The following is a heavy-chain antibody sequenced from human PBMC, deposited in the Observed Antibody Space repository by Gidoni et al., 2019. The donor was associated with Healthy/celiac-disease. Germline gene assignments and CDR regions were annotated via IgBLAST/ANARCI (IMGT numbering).Heavy chain of an antibody. CDR2: ISSSSSYT. Sequence: QVQLVESGGGLVKPGGSLRLSCAASGFTFSAYYMSWIRQAPGKGLEWVSYISSSSSYTNYADSVKGRFTISRDNAKNSLYLQMNSLRAEDTAVYYCARDRTYYDILTGYYRPAHFDYWGQGTLVTVSS. V-gene: IGHV3-11*05. J-gene: IGHJ4*02. D-gene: IGHD3-9*01. CDR3: ARDRTYYDILTGYYRPAHFDY. CDR1: GFTFSAYY.